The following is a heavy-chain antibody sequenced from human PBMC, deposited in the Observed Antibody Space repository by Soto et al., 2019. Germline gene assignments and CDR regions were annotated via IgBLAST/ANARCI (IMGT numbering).Heavy chain of an antibody. Sequence: KAGGSLRLSCAASGFTFSSYSMNWVRQAPGKGLEWVSSISSSSSYIYYADSVKGRFTISRDNAKNSLYLQMNSLRAEDTAVYYCARDLGPDGYKPPYDYWGQGTLVTVSS. D-gene: IGHD5-12*01. J-gene: IGHJ4*02. CDR3: ARDLGPDGYKPPYDY. CDR2: ISSSSSYI. CDR1: GFTFSSYS. V-gene: IGHV3-21*01.